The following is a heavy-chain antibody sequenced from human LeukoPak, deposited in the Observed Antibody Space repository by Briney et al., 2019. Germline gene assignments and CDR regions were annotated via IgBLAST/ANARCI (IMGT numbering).Heavy chain of an antibody. CDR3: AKDMNSYGSGSSYNPWGPFDS. J-gene: IGHJ4*01. Sequence: PGGSLRLSCAASGITFDNYAMHWVRQAPGKGLEWVSGIAWNSGNTGFADSVKGRFTISRDNAENSLSLQMNSLTPEDTAFYFCAKDMNSYGSGSSYNPWGPFDSWGQGTLVTVSS. CDR1: GITFDNYA. V-gene: IGHV3-9*01. D-gene: IGHD3-10*01. CDR2: IAWNSGNT.